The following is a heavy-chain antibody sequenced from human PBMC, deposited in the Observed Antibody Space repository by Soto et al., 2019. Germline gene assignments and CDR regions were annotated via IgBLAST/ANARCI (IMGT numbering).Heavy chain of an antibody. D-gene: IGHD6-6*01. CDR2: IYFSGTT. Sequence: SQTLSLTCTVSGDSISNEFYYWGWIRQTPGKGLEWIGTIYFSGTTYYNPSLKSRVTMSVDTSKNQFSLRLTSVTAADTATFYCARQRTLARHFDSWGQGTLVTVSS. CDR3: ARQRTLARHFDS. J-gene: IGHJ4*02. V-gene: IGHV4-39*01. CDR1: GDSISNEFYY.